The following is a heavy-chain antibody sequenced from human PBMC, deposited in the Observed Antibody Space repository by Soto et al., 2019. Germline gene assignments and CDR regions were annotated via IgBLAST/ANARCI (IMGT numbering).Heavy chain of an antibody. CDR1: CASIISGDY. V-gene: IGHV4-31*03. J-gene: IGHJ4*02. CDR3: ARDGRGYIFDF. CDR2: IHFSGST. D-gene: IGHD3-22*01. Sequence: SETLSLTCILSCASIISGDYWSWLRQHPGRGLEWIGYIHFSGSTYYNPSLTSLKSRVIISVDTSKNQFSLNVNSVTAADTAVYYCARDGRGYIFDFWGQGTLVTVSS.